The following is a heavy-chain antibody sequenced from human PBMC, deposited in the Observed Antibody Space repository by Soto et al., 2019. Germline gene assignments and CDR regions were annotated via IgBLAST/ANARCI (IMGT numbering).Heavy chain of an antibody. Sequence: GASVKVSCKASGGTFSSYTISWVRQAPGQGLEWMGRIIPILGIANYAQKFQGRVTITADKSTSTAYMELSSLRSEDTAVYYCASSLYCSSTSCYPNDAFDIWGQGTMVTLSS. CDR2: IIPILGIA. D-gene: IGHD2-2*01. J-gene: IGHJ3*02. CDR1: GGTFSSYT. V-gene: IGHV1-69*02. CDR3: ASSLYCSSTSCYPNDAFDI.